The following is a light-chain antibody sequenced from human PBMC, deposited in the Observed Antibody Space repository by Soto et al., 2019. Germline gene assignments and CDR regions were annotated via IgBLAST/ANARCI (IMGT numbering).Light chain of an antibody. J-gene: IGKJ1*01. CDR2: DAS. Sequence: EIVLTQSPGTLSLSPGERATLSCRASQSVDSTSLAWYLQKPGQAPRLLIYDASSRATGIPDRFSGSGSGTDFTLTISRLEPEDFGVYYFQPYGRSPWTFGQGTKVEIK. CDR3: QPYGRSPWT. CDR1: QSVDSTS. V-gene: IGKV3-20*01.